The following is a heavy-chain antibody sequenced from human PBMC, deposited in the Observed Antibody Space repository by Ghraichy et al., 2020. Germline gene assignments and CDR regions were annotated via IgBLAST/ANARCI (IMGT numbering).Heavy chain of an antibody. J-gene: IGHJ4*02. CDR2: SSSSGSRI. V-gene: IGHV3-11*01. CDR3: ARILLWFWAYYFDY. D-gene: IGHD3-10*01. CDR1: GFTFSEYY. Sequence: LSLTCAASGFTFSEYYVSWIRQAPGKGLGWVSYSSSSGSRIYYADSVKGRFTVSRDNAKNSLSLQMNSLRAEDTAVYYCARILLWFWAYYFDYLVQGTLVIVSS.